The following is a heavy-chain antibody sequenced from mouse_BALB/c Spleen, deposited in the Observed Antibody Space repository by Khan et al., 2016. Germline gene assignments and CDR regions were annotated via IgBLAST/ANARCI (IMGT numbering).Heavy chain of an antibody. CDR3: ARWGNYAMDF. V-gene: IGHV1-9*01. J-gene: IGHJ4*01. Sequence: QVQLKQSGAELMKPGATVKISCKATGYTFSSFWIEWVKLRPGHGLEWIGEILPGSGTTNYNENFENKATVTADTSSNTAFMQLSSLTSEDSAFYYCARWGNYAMDFWGQGTSVTVSS. CDR2: ILPGSGTT. D-gene: IGHD2-1*01. CDR1: GYTFSSFW.